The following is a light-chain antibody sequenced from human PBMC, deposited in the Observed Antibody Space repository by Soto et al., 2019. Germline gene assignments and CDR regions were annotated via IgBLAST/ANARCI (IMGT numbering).Light chain of an antibody. CDR1: SSDVGGYNY. V-gene: IGLV2-14*01. Sequence: QSALTQPASVSGSPGQSITISCSATSSDVGGYNYVSWYQQHPGKAPKLMIYDVSNRPSGVSNRFSGSKSGNTASLTISGLQAEHEADYYCSSYTSSSTLLYVFGTGTKLTVL. CDR2: DVS. CDR3: SSYTSSSTLLYV. J-gene: IGLJ1*01.